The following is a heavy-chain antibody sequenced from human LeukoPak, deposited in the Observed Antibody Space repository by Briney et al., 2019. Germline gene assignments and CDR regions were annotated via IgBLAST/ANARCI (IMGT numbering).Heavy chain of an antibody. CDR2: ISTGSSTI. D-gene: IGHD5-24*01. CDR3: AREDGYNNIDY. CDR1: GFTFSSYK. Sequence: PGGSLRLSSAASGFTFSSYKMNWVRQAPGKGLEWVSYISTGSSTIYYADSVRGRFTISRDNAKNSLYLQMNSLRAEDTAIYYCAREDGYNNIDYWGQGTLVTVSS. J-gene: IGHJ4*02. V-gene: IGHV3-48*03.